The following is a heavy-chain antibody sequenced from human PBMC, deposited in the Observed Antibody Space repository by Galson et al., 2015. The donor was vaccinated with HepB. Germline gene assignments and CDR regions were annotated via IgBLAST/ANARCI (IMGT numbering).Heavy chain of an antibody. CDR2: FDPEDAET. Sequence: SVKVSCKVSGYTLTELSIHWVRQAPGKGLEWMGGFDPEDAETVYAQGFQGRVTMTEDASTDTAYMELSSLRSEDTAVYYCATVPLLGAALYGDYSKANWFDPWGQGSLVTVSS. CDR3: ATVPLLGAALYGDYSKANWFDP. D-gene: IGHD4-17*01. CDR1: GYTLTELS. V-gene: IGHV1-24*01. J-gene: IGHJ5*02.